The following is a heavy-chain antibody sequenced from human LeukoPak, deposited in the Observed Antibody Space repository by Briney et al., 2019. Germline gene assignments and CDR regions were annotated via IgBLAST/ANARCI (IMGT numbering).Heavy chain of an antibody. D-gene: IGHD3-10*01. J-gene: IGHJ4*02. CDR1: GFTFSNYL. CDR3: ARSLYDSGSSPFDH. CDR2: IKHDGSEK. V-gene: IGHV3-7*04. Sequence: GGPLRLSCVVSGFTFSNYLMSWVRQAPGKGLEWVANIKHDGSEKYYVDSVKGRFTISRDNAKNSLFLQMNSLRAEDTAVYYCARSLYDSGSSPFDHWGQGTLVTVSS.